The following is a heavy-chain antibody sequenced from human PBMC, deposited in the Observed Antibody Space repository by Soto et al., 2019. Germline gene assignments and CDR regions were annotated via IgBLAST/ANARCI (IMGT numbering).Heavy chain of an antibody. CDR2: IIPIFGTA. CDR3: ARDRPYPLYCISTSCYRLGDMVRGLVPLDV. Sequence: QVQLVQSGAEVKKPGSSVKVSCKASGGTFSSYAISWVRQAPGQGLEWMGGIIPIFGTANYAQKFQGRVTITADESTSTSYMELCSLRSEDAAVYYCARDRPYPLYCISTSCYRLGDMVRGLVPLDVWGQGTTVTVSS. CDR1: GGTFSSYA. V-gene: IGHV1-69*12. D-gene: IGHD2-2*01. J-gene: IGHJ6*02.